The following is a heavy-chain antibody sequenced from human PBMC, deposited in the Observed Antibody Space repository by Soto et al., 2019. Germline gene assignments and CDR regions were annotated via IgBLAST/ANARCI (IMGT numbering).Heavy chain of an antibody. CDR1: GYTLTELS. CDR2: FDPEDGET. D-gene: IGHD2-2*01. J-gene: IGHJ6*02. V-gene: IGHV1-24*01. CDR3: ASGLLSYYGMDV. Sequence: ASVKVACKVCGYTLTELSMHWVRQAPGKGLEWMGGFDPEDGETIYAQKFQGRVTMTEDTSTDTAYMELSSLRSEDTAVYYCASGLLSYYGMDVWGQGTTVTVSS.